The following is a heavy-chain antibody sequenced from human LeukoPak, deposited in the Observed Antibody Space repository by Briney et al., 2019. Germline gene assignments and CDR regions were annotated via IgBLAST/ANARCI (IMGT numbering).Heavy chain of an antibody. D-gene: IGHD3-10*01. V-gene: IGHV3-66*01. CDR2: IYSGGST. CDR3: ARELRTLLWFGEQSGSHEKDYYYYGIDV. Sequence: GGSLRLSCAASGFTVSSNYMSWVRQAPGKGLEWVSVIYSGGSTYYADSVKGRFTISRDNSKNTLYLQMNSLRAEDTAVYYCARELRTLLWFGEQSGSHEKDYYYYGIDVWGQGTTVTVSS. J-gene: IGHJ6*02. CDR1: GFTVSSNY.